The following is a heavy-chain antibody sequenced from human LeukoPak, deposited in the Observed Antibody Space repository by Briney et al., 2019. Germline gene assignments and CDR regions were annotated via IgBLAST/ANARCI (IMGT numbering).Heavy chain of an antibody. J-gene: IGHJ3*02. CDR1: GFVFRSFS. V-gene: IGHV3-21*06. D-gene: IGHD6-25*01. Sequence: GGSLRLSCAASGFVFRSFSMTWVRQAPGKGLEWVASISSTSNHKYHADSVKGRFTISRDNDENSLYLQMNSLRAEDTALYYCATRVTADSYDASDIWGRGTMVTVSS. CDR3: ATRVTADSYDASDI. CDR2: ISSTSNHK.